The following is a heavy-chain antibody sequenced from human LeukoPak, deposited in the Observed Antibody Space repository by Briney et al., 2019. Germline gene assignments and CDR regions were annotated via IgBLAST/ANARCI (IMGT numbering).Heavy chain of an antibody. Sequence: ASVKVSCKASGYTFTGYYMHWVRQAPGQGLEWMGWINPNSGGTNYAQKFQGRVTMTRDTSISTAYMELSRLRSDDTAVYYCARGAERELLLTTFDYWGQGTLVTVSS. CDR3: ARGAERELLLTTFDY. CDR2: INPNSGGT. D-gene: IGHD1-26*01. CDR1: GYTFTGYY. J-gene: IGHJ4*02. V-gene: IGHV1-2*02.